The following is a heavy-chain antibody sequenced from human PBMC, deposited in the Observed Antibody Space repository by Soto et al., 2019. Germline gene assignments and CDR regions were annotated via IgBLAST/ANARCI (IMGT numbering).Heavy chain of an antibody. V-gene: IGHV4-30-2*01. CDR3: ARRPNYYDSSRNWFDP. D-gene: IGHD3-22*01. J-gene: IGHJ5*02. CDR2: IYHSGST. CDR1: GDSISSGGYS. Sequence: SETLSLTCAVSGDSISSGGYSWNWIRQPPGKGLEWIGYIYHSGSTNYNPSLKSRVTISVDRSKNQFSLKLSSVTAADTAVYYCARRPNYYDSSRNWFDPWGQGTLVTVSS.